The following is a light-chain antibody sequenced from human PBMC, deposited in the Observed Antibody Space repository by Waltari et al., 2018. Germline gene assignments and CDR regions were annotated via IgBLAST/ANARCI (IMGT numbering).Light chain of an antibody. Sequence: DIQMTQSPSTLSASVGDRVTITCRASRTINNCLAWFQQKPGRAPQLQIYQASSLESGVPSRCSGTGSGTEFTLTISSLQPDDFATYYCQRYNSFPYTFGQGTRLEIK. CDR2: QAS. CDR1: RTINNC. V-gene: IGKV1-5*03. CDR3: QRYNSFPYT. J-gene: IGKJ2*01.